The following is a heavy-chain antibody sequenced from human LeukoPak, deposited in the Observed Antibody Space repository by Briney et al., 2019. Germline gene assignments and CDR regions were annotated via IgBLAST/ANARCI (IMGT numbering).Heavy chain of an antibody. V-gene: IGHV4-59*01. D-gene: IGHD4-17*01. CDR3: ARGDYGDYVDY. CDR2: IYYSGST. J-gene: IGHJ4*02. CDR1: GGSISSYY. Sequence: PSETLSLTCTVSGGSISSYYWSWIRQLPGKGLEWIGYIYYSGSTNYNPSLKSRVTISVDTSKNQFSLKLSSVTAADTAVYYCARGDYGDYVDYWGQGTLVTVSS.